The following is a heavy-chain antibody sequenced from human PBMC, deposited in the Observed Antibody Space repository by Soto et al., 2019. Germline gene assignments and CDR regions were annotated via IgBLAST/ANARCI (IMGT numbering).Heavy chain of an antibody. CDR2: ISGSGGST. V-gene: IGHV3-23*01. J-gene: IGHJ4*02. CDR1: GFTFSSYA. Sequence: GGSLRLSCAASGFTFSSYAMSWVRQAPGKGLERVSAISGSGGSTYYADSVKGRFTISRDNSKNTLYLQMNSLRAEDTAVYYCAKEYRYSGSYWSAADYCGQGTLVTVSS. CDR3: AKEYRYSGSYWSAADY. D-gene: IGHD1-26*01.